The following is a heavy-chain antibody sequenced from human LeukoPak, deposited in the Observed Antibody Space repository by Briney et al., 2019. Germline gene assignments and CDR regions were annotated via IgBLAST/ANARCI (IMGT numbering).Heavy chain of an antibody. J-gene: IGHJ5*02. CDR2: INHSGST. CDR3: ARGSLRGYSYGGRFDP. D-gene: IGHD5-18*01. V-gene: IGHV4-34*01. CDR1: GGSFSGYY. Sequence: SETLSLTCAVYGGSFSGYYWSWIRQPPGKGLEWIWEINHSGSTNYNPSLTRRVTISGETSKKQFSLKLSSVTAADTAVYYCARGSLRGYSYGGRFDPWGQGTLVTVSS.